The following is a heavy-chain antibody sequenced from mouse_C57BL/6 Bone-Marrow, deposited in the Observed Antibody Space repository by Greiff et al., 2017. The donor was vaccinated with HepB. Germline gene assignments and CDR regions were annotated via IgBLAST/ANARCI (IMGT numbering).Heavy chain of an antibody. J-gene: IGHJ2*01. CDR1: GFTFSSYT. CDR2: ISGGGGNT. D-gene: IGHD2-2*01. CDR3: AREGYDGYYFDY. V-gene: IGHV5-9*01. Sequence: DVQLQESGGGLVKPGGSLKLSCAASGFTFSSYTMSWVRQTPEKRLEWVATISGGGGNTYYPDSVKGRFTISRDNAKNTLYLQMSSLRSEDTALYYCAREGYDGYYFDYWGQGTTLTVSS.